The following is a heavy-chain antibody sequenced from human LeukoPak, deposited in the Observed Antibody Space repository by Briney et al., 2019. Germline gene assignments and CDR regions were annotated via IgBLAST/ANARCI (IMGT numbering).Heavy chain of an antibody. J-gene: IGHJ4*02. Sequence: GGSLRLSCAASGLTFSSYSMNWVRQAPGKGLEWVSSISSSSSYIYYADSVKGRFTISRDNAKNSLYLQMNSLRAEDTAVYYCARDQAVANDYWGQGTLVTVSS. CDR3: ARDQAVANDY. D-gene: IGHD6-19*01. V-gene: IGHV3-21*01. CDR1: GLTFSSYS. CDR2: ISSSSSYI.